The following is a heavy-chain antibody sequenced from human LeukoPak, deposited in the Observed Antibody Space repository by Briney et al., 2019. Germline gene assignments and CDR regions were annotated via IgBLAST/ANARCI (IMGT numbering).Heavy chain of an antibody. CDR1: GFSLSTSGMC. CDR2: IDWDDDK. Sequence: SGPALVKPTQTLTLTCTFSGFSLSTSGMCVSWIRQPPGKALEWLARIDWDDDKYYSTSLKTRLTISKDTSKNQVVLTMTNMDPVDTATYYCARSSSSEYYFDYWGQGTLVTVSS. CDR3: ARSSSSEYYFDY. V-gene: IGHV2-70*11. D-gene: IGHD6-6*01. J-gene: IGHJ4*02.